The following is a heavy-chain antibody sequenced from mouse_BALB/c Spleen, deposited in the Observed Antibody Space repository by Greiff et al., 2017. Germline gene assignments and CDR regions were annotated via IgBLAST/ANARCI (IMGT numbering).Heavy chain of an antibody. CDR2: IYPGNSDT. CDR1: GYSFTSYW. D-gene: IGHD1-1*01. V-gene: IGHV1-5*01. Sequence: VQLQQSGTVLARPGASVKMSCKASGYSFTSYWMHWVKQRPGQGLEWIGAIYPGNSDTSYNQKFKGKAKLTAVTSASTAYMELSSLTNEDSAVYYGTRERNYYGSRGNWYFDVWGAGTTVTVSS. CDR3: TRERNYYGSRGNWYFDV. J-gene: IGHJ1*01.